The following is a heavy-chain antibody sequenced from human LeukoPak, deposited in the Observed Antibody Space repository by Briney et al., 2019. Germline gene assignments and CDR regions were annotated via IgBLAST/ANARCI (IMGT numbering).Heavy chain of an antibody. CDR2: ITGSGDGT. D-gene: IGHD4-17*01. CDR3: ARDAGPPGDGDLCSDY. CDR1: GFTFSSYA. J-gene: IGHJ4*02. Sequence: GGSLRLSCAASGFTFSSYAMMWVRQAPGKRLEWISSITGSGDGTYYADSVKGRFTISRDNAKNSLYLQMNSLRAEDTAVYYCARDAGPPGDGDLCSDYWGQGTLVTVSS. V-gene: IGHV3-21*01.